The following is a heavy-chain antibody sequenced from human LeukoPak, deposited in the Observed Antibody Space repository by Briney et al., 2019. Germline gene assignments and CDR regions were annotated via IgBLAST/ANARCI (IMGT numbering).Heavy chain of an antibody. CDR3: ARSALDWNFGDYYGMDV. D-gene: IGHD1-7*01. CDR2: IYTSGST. V-gene: IGHV4-4*07. CDR1: GRSINSYY. J-gene: IGHJ6*02. Sequence: ASETLSLTCTVSGRSINSYYWSGIRQPAGKGLEWIGRIYTSGSTNYNPSLKGRVTMSIDTSKNQLSLTLSSVTAADTAVYYCARSALDWNFGDYYGMDVWGQGTTVTVSS.